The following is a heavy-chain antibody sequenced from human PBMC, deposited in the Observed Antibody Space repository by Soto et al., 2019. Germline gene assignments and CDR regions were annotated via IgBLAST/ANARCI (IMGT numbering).Heavy chain of an antibody. D-gene: IGHD6-19*01. J-gene: IGHJ4*02. CDR2: ISDAGERT. V-gene: IGHV3-23*01. CDR3: AKDYSSVWSRGIDV. Sequence: GASVRLSCAATGFTFSNHAMSWVRRAAGKGLEWVSGISDAGERTYYADSVRGRFTVSRDNSKNTLYLQMNTLRAEDTAVYYCAKDYSSVWSRGIDVWGQGILVTVSS. CDR1: GFTFSNHA.